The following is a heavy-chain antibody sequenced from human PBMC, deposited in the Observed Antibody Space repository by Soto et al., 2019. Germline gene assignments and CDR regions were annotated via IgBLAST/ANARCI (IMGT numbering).Heavy chain of an antibody. Sequence: ASVKVSCKASGGTFSSYAISWVRQSPGQGLEWMGGIIPIFGTANYAQKFQGRVTITADESTSTAYMELSSLRSEDTAVYYCARVRSGSYYPFDYWGQGTLVTVSS. CDR2: IIPIFGTA. J-gene: IGHJ4*02. CDR3: ARVRSGSYYPFDY. D-gene: IGHD1-26*01. V-gene: IGHV1-69*13. CDR1: GGTFSSYA.